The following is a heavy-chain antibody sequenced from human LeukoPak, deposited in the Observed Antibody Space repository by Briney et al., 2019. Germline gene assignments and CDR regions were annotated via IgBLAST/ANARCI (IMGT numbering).Heavy chain of an antibody. V-gene: IGHV3-74*01. CDR2: INSDGSST. D-gene: IGHD5-12*01. CDR3: ARDGYSGYDPAHHFDY. CDR1: GFTFSSYW. J-gene: IGHJ4*02. Sequence: GGSLRLSCAASGFTFSSYWMHWVRQAPGKGLVWVSRINSDGSSTSYADSVKGRFTISRDNAKNTLYLQMNSLRAEDTAVYYCARDGYSGYDPAHHFDYWGQGTLVTVSS.